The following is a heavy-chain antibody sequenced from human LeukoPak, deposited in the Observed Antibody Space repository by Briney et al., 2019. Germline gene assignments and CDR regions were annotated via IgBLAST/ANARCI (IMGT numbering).Heavy chain of an antibody. V-gene: IGHV4-59*01. CDR1: GGPMRNYY. J-gene: IGHJ4*02. D-gene: IGHD2-21*01. CDR3: VRGFYSISTYFVY. Sequence: SETLSLTCTVSGGPMRNYYWNWLRQPPGKGLEWIGYIYYSGSTKYNPSLKSRVTMSLGTSKKQFSLRLTSVTAADTAVYYCVRGFYSISTYFVYWGQGTLVTVSS. CDR2: IYYSGST.